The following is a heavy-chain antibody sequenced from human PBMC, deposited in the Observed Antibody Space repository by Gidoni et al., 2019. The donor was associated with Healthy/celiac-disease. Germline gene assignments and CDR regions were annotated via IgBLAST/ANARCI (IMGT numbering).Heavy chain of an antibody. CDR2: INHSGST. Sequence: QVQLQQWGAGLLKPSETLSLTCAVYGGSFSGYYWSWIRQPPGKGLEWIGEINHSGSTNYNPSLKSRVTISVDTSKNQFSLKLSSVTAADTAVYYCARRRINGGIVVVTRVRAFDIWGQGTMVTVSS. CDR1: GGSFSGYY. D-gene: IGHD3-22*01. V-gene: IGHV4-34*01. CDR3: ARRRINGGIVVVTRVRAFDI. J-gene: IGHJ3*02.